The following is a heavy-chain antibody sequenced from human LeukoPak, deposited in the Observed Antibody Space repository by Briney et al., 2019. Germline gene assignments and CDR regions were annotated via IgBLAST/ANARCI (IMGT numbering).Heavy chain of an antibody. CDR2: IYYSGST. D-gene: IGHD3-10*01. Sequence: SETLSLTCTVSGGSISSYYWSWIRQPPGKGLEWIGDIYYSGSTNYNPSLKSRVTISVDTSKNQFSLKLSSVTAADTAVYYCARLRVRGVIPSVSFYYGMDVWGQGTTVTVSS. CDR3: ARLRVRGVIPSVSFYYGMDV. CDR1: GGSISSYY. J-gene: IGHJ6*02. V-gene: IGHV4-59*08.